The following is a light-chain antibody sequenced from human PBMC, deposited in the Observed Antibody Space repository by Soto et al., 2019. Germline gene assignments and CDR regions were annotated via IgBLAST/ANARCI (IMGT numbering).Light chain of an antibody. CDR2: GNN. J-gene: IGLJ2*01. V-gene: IGLV1-44*01. Sequence: QRVLTPPPSASGTPGQRVTISCSGSGSSIGTNTLSWYRQLPGTAPKLLIYGNNQRTSEVTARFSGSKPGTSVSLAISWLPSEDEADYYCAAWDGSLNTVLFGGGTKVTVL. CDR1: GSSIGTNT. CDR3: AAWDGSLNTVL.